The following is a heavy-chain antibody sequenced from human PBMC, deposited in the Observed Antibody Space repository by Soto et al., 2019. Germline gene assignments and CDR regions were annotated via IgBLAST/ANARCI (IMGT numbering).Heavy chain of an antibody. CDR3: ARDPSYYYDSSGKATDY. Sequence: PGGSLRLSCAASGFTFSSYSMNWVRQAPGKGLEWVSSISSSSSYIYYADSVKGRFTISRDNAKNSLYLQMNSLRAEDTAVYYCARDPSYYYDSSGKATDYWGQGTLVTVSS. CDR1: GFTFSSYS. V-gene: IGHV3-21*01. D-gene: IGHD3-22*01. CDR2: ISSSSSYI. J-gene: IGHJ4*02.